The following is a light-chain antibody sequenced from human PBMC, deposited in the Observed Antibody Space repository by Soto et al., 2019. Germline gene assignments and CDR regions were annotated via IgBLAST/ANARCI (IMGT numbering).Light chain of an antibody. CDR2: GAS. V-gene: IGKV3-15*01. J-gene: IGKJ1*01. Sequence: EIVMTQSPATLSVSPGERATLSCRASQSVYNNLAWYQQKPGQAPRLLIYGASTRATGIPARFSGSGSGTEFTLTISSLQSEDFGVYYCHQYADSPQTFGQGTKVDIK. CDR1: QSVYNN. CDR3: HQYADSPQT.